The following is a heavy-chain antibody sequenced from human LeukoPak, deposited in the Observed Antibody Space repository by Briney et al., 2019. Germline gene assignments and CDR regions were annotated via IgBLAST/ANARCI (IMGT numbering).Heavy chain of an antibody. CDR1: GFTVSSNY. Sequence: GGSLRLSCAASGFTVSSNYMTWVRQAPGKGLEWVSIIYSGGSTFYADSVKGRFTISRDNSKNTLYLQMNSLRAEDTAVYNCARARIVAAGNDAFDIWGEGTMVTVSS. J-gene: IGHJ3*02. D-gene: IGHD6-13*01. CDR3: ARARIVAAGNDAFDI. V-gene: IGHV3-66*01. CDR2: IYSGGST.